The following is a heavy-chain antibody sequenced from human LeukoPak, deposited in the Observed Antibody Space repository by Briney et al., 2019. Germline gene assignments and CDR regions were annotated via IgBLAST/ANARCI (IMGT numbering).Heavy chain of an antibody. D-gene: IGHD6-6*01. V-gene: IGHV4-61*02. Sequence: SETLSLTCTVSGGSISSGSYYWSWIRQPAGKGLEWIGRIYTSGSTNYNPSLKSRVTISVDTSKNQFSLKLSSVTAADTAVYYCARAYSSSFASFDYWGQGTLVTVSS. CDR2: IYTSGST. CDR1: GGSISSGSYY. CDR3: ARAYSSSFASFDY. J-gene: IGHJ4*02.